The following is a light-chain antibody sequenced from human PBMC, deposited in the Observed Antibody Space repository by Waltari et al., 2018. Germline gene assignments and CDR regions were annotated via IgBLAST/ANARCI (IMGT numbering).Light chain of an antibody. J-gene: IGLJ1*01. V-gene: IGLV3-1*01. CDR3: QAWDSSTFV. Sequence: SYEVTQPPSVSVSPGQTASITCSGDRLGNKYVCWYQQKPGQSPVLVIYQDNKRPSWIPGRFSGSNSGNTATLSISGTQAMDEADYYCQAWDSSTFVFGNGTKVTVL. CDR1: RLGNKY. CDR2: QDN.